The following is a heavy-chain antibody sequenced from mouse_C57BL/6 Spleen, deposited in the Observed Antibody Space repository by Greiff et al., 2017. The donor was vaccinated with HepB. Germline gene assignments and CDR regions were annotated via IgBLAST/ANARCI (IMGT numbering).Heavy chain of an antibody. J-gene: IGHJ2*01. V-gene: IGHV2-2*01. D-gene: IGHD2-13*01. CDR3: ARAGTVTGYFDY. CDR1: GFSLTSYG. CDR2: IWSGGST. Sequence: QVQLPQSGPGLVQPSQSLSITCTVSGFSLTSYGVHWVRQSPGKGLEWLGVIWSGGSTDYNAAFISRLSISKDNSQIQVFFNMNSLQADDTAIYYCARAGTVTGYFDYWGHGTTLTVSS.